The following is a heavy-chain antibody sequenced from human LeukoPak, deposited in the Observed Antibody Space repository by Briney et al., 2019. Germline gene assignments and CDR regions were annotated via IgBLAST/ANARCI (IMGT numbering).Heavy chain of an antibody. V-gene: IGHV4-4*07. D-gene: IGHD1-26*01. Sequence: SETLSLTWTVSGGSISSYYWSWIRQPAGKGLEWIGRIYTSGSTNYNPSLKSRVTMSVDTSKNQFSLKLSSVTAADTAVYYCARVIVGATRAMYYYYYMDVWGKGTTVTVPS. CDR3: ARVIVGATRAMYYYYYMDV. CDR1: GGSISSYY. J-gene: IGHJ6*03. CDR2: IYTSGST.